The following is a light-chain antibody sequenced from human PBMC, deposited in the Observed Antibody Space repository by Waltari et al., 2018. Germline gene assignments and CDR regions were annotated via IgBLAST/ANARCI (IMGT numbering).Light chain of an antibody. CDR3: QSYDSSNRV. CDR2: EDN. Sequence: HSVSESPGKTVTISCTRSSGSIASNYVQWYQQRPGSSPTTVIYEDNPRPSGVPDRFSGSIDSSSNSASLTISGLKTEDEADYYCQSYDSSNRVFGGGTKLTVL. CDR1: SGSIASNY. J-gene: IGLJ3*02. V-gene: IGLV6-57*01.